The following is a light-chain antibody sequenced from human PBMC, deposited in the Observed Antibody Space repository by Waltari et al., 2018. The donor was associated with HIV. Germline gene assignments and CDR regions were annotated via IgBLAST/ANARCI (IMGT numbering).Light chain of an antibody. Sequence: QPVLTQPPSASGTPGHGVTVSCSGSNSNLGTNSVYWYQHLPGMAPKLLIYRNNRRPSGIPDRFSGSRSGTSASLAISGLRSEDEADYYCATWDDSLIWVFGGGTKLTVL. CDR3: ATWDDSLIWV. J-gene: IGLJ3*02. V-gene: IGLV1-47*01. CDR2: RNN. CDR1: NSNLGTNS.